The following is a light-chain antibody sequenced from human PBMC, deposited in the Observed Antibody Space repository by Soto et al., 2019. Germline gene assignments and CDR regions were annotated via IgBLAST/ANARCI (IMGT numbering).Light chain of an antibody. V-gene: IGLV8-61*01. CDR1: SGSVSTNNY. J-gene: IGLJ3*02. Sequence: QTVVTQEPSFSVSPGGTVTLTCALSSGSVSTNNYPSWCQQTPGQPPRTLIFRTNTRPSGVPDRFSGSILGSKAALTITGAQADDESDYYCVLYMGRGIGVFGGGTKVTVL. CDR3: VLYMGRGIGV. CDR2: RTN.